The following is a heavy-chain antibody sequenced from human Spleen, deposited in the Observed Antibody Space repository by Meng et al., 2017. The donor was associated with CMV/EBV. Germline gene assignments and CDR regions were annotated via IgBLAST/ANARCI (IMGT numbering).Heavy chain of an antibody. CDR1: GGTFSSYT. V-gene: IGHV1-69*02. CDR2: IIPILGIA. J-gene: IGHJ6*02. Sequence: SVKVSCKASGGTFSSYTISWVRQAPGQGLEWMGRIIPILGIANYAQKFQGRVTITADKSTSTAYMELSSLRSEDTAVYYCASPNPPEGYYYYYGMDVWGQGTTVTVSS. CDR3: ASPNPPEGYYYYYGMDV.